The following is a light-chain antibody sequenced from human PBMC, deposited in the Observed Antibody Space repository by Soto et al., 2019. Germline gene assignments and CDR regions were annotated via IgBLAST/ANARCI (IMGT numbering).Light chain of an antibody. CDR2: EVS. J-gene: IGLJ1*01. CDR3: SSYTTSNTYV. CDR1: SSDVGGHNY. V-gene: IGLV2-14*01. Sequence: QSALAQPASVSGYPGQSITISCTGRSSDVGGHNYVSWYQQHPGKAPKFMIYEVSRRPSGVSNRFSGSKSGNTASLTVSGLQAEDEADYYCSSYTTSNTYVFGTGTKVTVL.